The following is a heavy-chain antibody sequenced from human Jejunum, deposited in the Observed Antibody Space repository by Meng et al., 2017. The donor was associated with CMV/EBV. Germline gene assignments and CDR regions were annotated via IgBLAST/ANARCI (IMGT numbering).Heavy chain of an antibody. V-gene: IGHV4-61*08. CDR1: VVSVTSDDSY. J-gene: IGHJ4*02. CDR2: IHYSGSA. Sequence: SVVSVTSDDSYWSWIRQPPGKGLESIGFIHYSGSANYNPSLMSRVTISLDTSKNQFSLRLTSVTAADTAVYYCATSPGYPREFGYWGQGTLVTVSS. CDR3: ATSPGYPREFGY. D-gene: IGHD3-10*01.